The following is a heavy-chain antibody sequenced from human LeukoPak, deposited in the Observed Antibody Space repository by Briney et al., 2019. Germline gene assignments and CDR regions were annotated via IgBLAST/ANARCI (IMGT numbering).Heavy chain of an antibody. D-gene: IGHD6-13*01. V-gene: IGHV4-34*01. CDR2: INHSGNT. CDR1: GGSFSGYY. CDR3: ARERAAAGIDY. Sequence: SETLSLTCAVYGGSFSGYYWSWVRQPPGKGLEWIGEINHSGNTNYNPSLKSRVTISVDTSKNQFSLKLSSVTAADTAVYYCARERAAAGIDYWGQGTLVTVSS. J-gene: IGHJ4*02.